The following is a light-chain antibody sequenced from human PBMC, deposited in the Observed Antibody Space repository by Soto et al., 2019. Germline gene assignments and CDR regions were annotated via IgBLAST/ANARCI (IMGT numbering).Light chain of an antibody. V-gene: IGLV1-44*01. CDR3: AAWDDSLNGVV. CDR2: SNN. CDR1: SSNIGSNT. J-gene: IGLJ2*01. Sequence: QSVPTQPPSASGTPGQRVTISCSGSSSNIGSNTVNWYQQLPGTAPKLLIYSNNQRPSGVPDRFSGSKSGTSASLAFSGLQSEDEADYYCAAWDDSLNGVVFGGGTKLTVL.